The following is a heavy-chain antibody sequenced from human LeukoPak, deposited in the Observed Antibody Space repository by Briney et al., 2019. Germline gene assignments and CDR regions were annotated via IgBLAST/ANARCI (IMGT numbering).Heavy chain of an antibody. J-gene: IGHJ4*02. D-gene: IGHD2-2*01. CDR1: GGCISTFY. CDR3: STRCSSTSCSFDY. CDR2: IYYSGST. V-gene: IGHV4-59*08. Sequence: SETLSLTCTVSGGCISTFYWSWIRQPPGKGLEWIGHIYYSGSTNYNPSLKRRVTMSVDTYKNQFSLKLTSVTAADTAVYYCSTRCSSTSCSFDYWGQGILVTVSS.